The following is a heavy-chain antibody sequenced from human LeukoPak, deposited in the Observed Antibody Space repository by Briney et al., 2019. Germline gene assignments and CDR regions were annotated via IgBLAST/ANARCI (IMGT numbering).Heavy chain of an antibody. CDR1: GYTFTSYG. V-gene: IGHV1-18*01. Sequence: ASVKASCKASGYTFTSYGISWLRQAPGQGLEWMGWISAYNGNTNYAQKLQGRVTMTTDTSTSTAYMELRSLRSDDTAVYYCARGHDSDLYNCFEPWGQGTLVTVSS. CDR2: ISAYNGNT. D-gene: IGHD3-16*02. J-gene: IGHJ5*02. CDR3: ARGHDSDLYNCFEP.